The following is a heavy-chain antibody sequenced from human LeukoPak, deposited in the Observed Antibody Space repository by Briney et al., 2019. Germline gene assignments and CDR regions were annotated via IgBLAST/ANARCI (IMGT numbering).Heavy chain of an antibody. CDR3: ARGGKIEMATRDY. D-gene: IGHD5-24*01. J-gene: IGHJ4*02. CDR2: ISSSSSYI. V-gene: IGHV3-21*01. Sequence: GGSLRLSCAASGFTFSSYSMNWVRQAPGKGLEWVSSISSSSSYIYYADSVKGRFTISRDNAKNSLYLQMNSLRAEDTAVYYCARGGKIEMATRDYWGQGTLVTVSS. CDR1: GFTFSSYS.